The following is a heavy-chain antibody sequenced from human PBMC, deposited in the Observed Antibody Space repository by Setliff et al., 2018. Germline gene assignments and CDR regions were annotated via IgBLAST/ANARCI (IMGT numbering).Heavy chain of an antibody. D-gene: IGHD3-3*01. CDR1: DDSISSRHYY. CDR3: ARMSRFQYMDV. J-gene: IGHJ6*03. CDR2: IYTSWST. V-gene: IGHV4-61*09. Sequence: TLALTCTVSDDSISSRHYYWSWIRQPAGKGLEWLGQIYTSWSTNYNPSLKGRATLSIDASKMQFSLKLTSVTAADTAVYYCARMSRFQYMDVWGKGTTVTVSS.